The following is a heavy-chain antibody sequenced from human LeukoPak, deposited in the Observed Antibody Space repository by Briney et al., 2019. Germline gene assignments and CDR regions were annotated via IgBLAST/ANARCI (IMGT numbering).Heavy chain of an antibody. CDR1: DYAISSGLF. J-gene: IGHJ4*02. CDR3: ASPFKWELLTNPQPRFDY. Sequence: SETLSLTCAVSDYAISSGLFWGWIRQAPGKGPEWIGNIYHSGSTYYTPSLRSRVTISVDTSKNQFSLKLSSVTAADTAVYYCASPFKWELLTNPQPRFDYWGQGTLVTVSS. CDR2: IYHSGST. D-gene: IGHD1-26*01. V-gene: IGHV4-38-2*01.